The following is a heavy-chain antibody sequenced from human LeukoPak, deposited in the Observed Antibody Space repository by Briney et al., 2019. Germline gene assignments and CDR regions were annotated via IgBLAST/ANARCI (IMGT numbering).Heavy chain of an antibody. D-gene: IGHD2-2*01. CDR3: ATAGDIVVAPDY. CDR1: GYTLTELS. Sequence: ASVKVSCKVSGYTLTELSMHWVRQAPGKGLEWMGGFDPEDGETIYAQKFQGRVTMTGDTSTDTAYMELSSLRSEDTAVYYCATAGDIVVAPDYWGQGTLVTVSS. J-gene: IGHJ4*02. CDR2: FDPEDGET. V-gene: IGHV1-24*01.